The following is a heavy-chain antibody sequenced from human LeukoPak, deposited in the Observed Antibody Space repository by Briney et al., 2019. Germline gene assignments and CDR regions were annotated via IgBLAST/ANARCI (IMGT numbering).Heavy chain of an antibody. CDR3: ARDKIVETAPLDY. Sequence: PGGSLRLSCAASGFTFSSYSMNWVRQAPGKGLEWVSSISSSSYIYYADSVKGRFTISRDNAKNSLYLQMNSLRAEDTAVYYCARDKIVETAPLDYWGQGTLVTVSS. J-gene: IGHJ4*02. CDR2: ISSSSYI. V-gene: IGHV3-21*01. D-gene: IGHD2-15*01. CDR1: GFTFSSYS.